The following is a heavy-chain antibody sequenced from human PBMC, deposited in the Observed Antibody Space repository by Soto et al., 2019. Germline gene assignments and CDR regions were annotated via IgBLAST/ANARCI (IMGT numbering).Heavy chain of an antibody. CDR2: IYYSGST. Sequence: SETLSLTCTVSGGSISSSSYYWGWIRQPQGKGLEWIGNIYYSGSTNYNPSLKSRVTISVDTSKNQFSLKLSSVTAADTAVYYCARGLAVAGRPPYFDYSGQGTLVTVSS. V-gene: IGHV4-39*07. J-gene: IGHJ4*02. D-gene: IGHD6-19*01. CDR3: ARGLAVAGRPPYFDY. CDR1: GGSISSSSYY.